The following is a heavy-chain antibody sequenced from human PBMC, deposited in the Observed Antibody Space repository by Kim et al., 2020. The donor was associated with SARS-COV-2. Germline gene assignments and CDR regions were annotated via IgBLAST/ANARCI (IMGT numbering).Heavy chain of an antibody. D-gene: IGHD3-3*01. CDR1: GYTFTSYD. V-gene: IGHV1-8*01. J-gene: IGHJ6*03. Sequence: ASVKVSCKASGYTFTSYDINWVRQATGQGLEWMGWMNPNSGNTGYAQKFQGRVTMTRNTSISTAYMELSSLRSEDTAVYYCARRDFWSGSYGYYYYYYMDVWGKGTTVTVSS. CDR2: MNPNSGNT. CDR3: ARRDFWSGSYGYYYYYYMDV.